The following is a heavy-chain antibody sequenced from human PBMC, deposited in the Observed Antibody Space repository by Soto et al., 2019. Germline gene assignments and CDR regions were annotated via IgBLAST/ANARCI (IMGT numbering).Heavy chain of an antibody. J-gene: IGHJ2*01. CDR2: IYYTGTT. Sequence: WRRIMKKKRKGLEWIGYIYYTGTTNYHPSLKSRITISIDTSKTQFSPKLSSVTAADTAVYFSSRKRHTRYRSGSAFLLNRSSDL. CDR3: SRKRHTRYRSGSAFLLNRSSDL. D-gene: IGHD1-1*01. V-gene: IGHV4-59*01.